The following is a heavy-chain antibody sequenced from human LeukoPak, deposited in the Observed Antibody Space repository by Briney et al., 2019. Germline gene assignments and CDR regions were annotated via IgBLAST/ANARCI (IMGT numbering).Heavy chain of an antibody. D-gene: IGHD6-19*01. CDR3: AQVAGTTYYYYYYMDV. Sequence: NPSETLSLTCTVSGGSISSSSYYWGWIRHPPRKGLEWIGSIYYSGSTYYNPSLKSRVTISVDTSKNQFPLKLSSVAAADTAVYYCAQVAGTTYYYYYYMDVWGKGTTVTVSS. V-gene: IGHV4-39*01. CDR1: GGSISSSSYY. J-gene: IGHJ6*03. CDR2: IYYSGST.